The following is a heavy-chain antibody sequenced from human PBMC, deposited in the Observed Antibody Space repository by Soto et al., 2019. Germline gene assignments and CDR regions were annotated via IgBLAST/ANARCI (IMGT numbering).Heavy chain of an antibody. CDR3: ARHGCSSTSCYYYYYGMDV. Sequence: ASVKVSCKAPAVTFTSYFMHWVRQAPGHGLEWIGVINPNGGSTKFAQTFQGRVTMTGDTSTSTVYMELRSLRSEDTAIYYCARHGCSSTSCYYYYYGMDVWGQGTTVTVSS. V-gene: IGHV1-46*01. J-gene: IGHJ6*02. CDR2: INPNGGST. D-gene: IGHD2-2*01. CDR1: AVTFTSYF.